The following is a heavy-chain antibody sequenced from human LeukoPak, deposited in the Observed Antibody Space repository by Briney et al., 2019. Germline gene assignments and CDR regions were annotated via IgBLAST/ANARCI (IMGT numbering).Heavy chain of an antibody. CDR3: ARSSGTGTFSY. CDR1: GDSISRSTYY. D-gene: IGHD6-25*01. J-gene: IGHJ4*02. CDR2: VYYGRSP. Sequence: PSETLSLTCTVSGDSISRSTYYWAWIRQPPGKGLEWIGSVYYGRSPYFNPSLESRATISVDTSKNHFSLKMSSVTTADTAVYYCARSSGTGTFSYWGQGTLVTVSS. V-gene: IGHV4-39*02.